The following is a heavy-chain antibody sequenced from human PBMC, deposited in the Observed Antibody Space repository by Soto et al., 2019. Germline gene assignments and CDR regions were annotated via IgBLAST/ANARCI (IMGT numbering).Heavy chain of an antibody. V-gene: IGHV4-31*03. Sequence: QVQLQESGPGLVKPSQTLSLTCTVSGGSISSGGTGSYWTWIRQLPGKGLEWIGYICYTGNTYYNPSLKSRPTISIDTSENQFPLKLTSVTAADTAVYFCASGHDAYKVRYWGQGTLVTVSS. D-gene: IGHD1-1*01. CDR1: GGSISSGGTGSY. CDR2: ICYTGNT. CDR3: ASGHDAYKVRY. J-gene: IGHJ4*02.